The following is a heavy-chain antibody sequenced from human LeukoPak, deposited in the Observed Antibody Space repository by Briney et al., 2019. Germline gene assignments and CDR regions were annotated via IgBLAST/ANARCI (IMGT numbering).Heavy chain of an antibody. CDR1: GGSISSYY. D-gene: IGHD4/OR15-4a*01. J-gene: IGHJ3*02. V-gene: IGHV4-59*01. CDR3: ARLTMVGLAFDI. CDR2: IYYSGST. Sequence: SETLSLTCTVSGGSISSYYWSWIRQPPGKGLEWIGYIYYSGSTNYNPSLKSRVTISVDTSKNQFSLKLSSVTAADTAVYYCARLTMVGLAFDIWGQGTMVTVSS.